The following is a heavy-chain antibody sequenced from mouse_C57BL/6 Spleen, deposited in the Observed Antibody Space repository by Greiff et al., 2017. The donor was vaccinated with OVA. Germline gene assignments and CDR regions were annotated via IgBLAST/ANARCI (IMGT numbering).Heavy chain of an antibody. CDR3: VRQEGYYGSSYYAMDY. CDR2: IRSKSNNYAT. D-gene: IGHD1-1*01. Sequence: EVKLVESGGGLVQPKGSLKLSCAASGFSFNTYAMNWVRQAPGKGLEWVARIRSKSNNYATYYADSVKDRFTISRDDSESMLYLQMNNLKTEDTAMYYCVRQEGYYGSSYYAMDYWGQGTSVTVSS. CDR1: GFSFNTYA. V-gene: IGHV10-1*01. J-gene: IGHJ4*01.